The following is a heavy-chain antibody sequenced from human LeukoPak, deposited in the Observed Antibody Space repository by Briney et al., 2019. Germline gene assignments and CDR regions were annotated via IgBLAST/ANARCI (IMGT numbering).Heavy chain of an antibody. D-gene: IGHD6-19*01. Sequence: SETLSLTCTVSGYSISSGYYWGWIRQPPGKGLEWIGSIYHSGSTYYNPSLKSRVTISVDTSKNQFSLKLSSVTAADTAVYYCARDYGWRNYYYYYYMDVWGKGTTVTVSS. J-gene: IGHJ6*03. CDR3: ARDYGWRNYYYYYYMDV. V-gene: IGHV4-38-2*02. CDR2: IYHSGST. CDR1: GYSISSGYY.